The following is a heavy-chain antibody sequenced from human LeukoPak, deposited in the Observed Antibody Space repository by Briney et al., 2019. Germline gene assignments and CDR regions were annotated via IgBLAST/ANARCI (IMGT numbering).Heavy chain of an antibody. D-gene: IGHD5/OR15-5a*01. CDR2: ISAYNGNT. J-gene: IGHJ4*02. Sequence: GASVKVSCKASGYTFTSYGISWVRQAPGQGLEWMGWISAYNGNTNYAQKLQGRVTMTTDTSTSTAYMELRSLRSDDTAVYYCARTEPRLPKGSVGFDYWGQGTLVTVSS. CDR1: GYTFTSYG. CDR3: ARTEPRLPKGSVGFDY. V-gene: IGHV1-18*01.